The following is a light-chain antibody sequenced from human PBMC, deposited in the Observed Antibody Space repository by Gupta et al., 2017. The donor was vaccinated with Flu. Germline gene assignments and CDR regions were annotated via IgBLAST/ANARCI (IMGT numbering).Light chain of an antibody. CDR1: QVISNY. Sequence: DMHIPQSQSSLSASVGDRVTITCQASQVISNYLAWYQQKPGKAPKLLIYDASNLETGIPARFSGSGSGTDFTFTISSLQPEDIATYYCQQCGNRFLTFGGGTQLEIK. CDR3: QQCGNRFLT. CDR2: DAS. V-gene: IGKV1-33*01. J-gene: IGKJ5*01.